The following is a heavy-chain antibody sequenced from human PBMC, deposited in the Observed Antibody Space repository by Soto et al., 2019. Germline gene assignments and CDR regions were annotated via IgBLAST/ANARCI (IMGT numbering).Heavy chain of an antibody. CDR1: GFSFSSYT. V-gene: IGHV3-21*01. D-gene: IGHD1-26*01. J-gene: IGHJ4*02. CDR3: ARGRNSGYEH. Sequence: EVQLVESGGGLVKPGGSLRLSCAASGFSFSSYTMNWVRQAPGKGLQWVSSISSSSSYKDYADSLKGRVTISRDNAKNSMLLEMNGLRAEDAAVYYCARGRNSGYEHWGQGTLVIVSS. CDR2: ISSSSSYK.